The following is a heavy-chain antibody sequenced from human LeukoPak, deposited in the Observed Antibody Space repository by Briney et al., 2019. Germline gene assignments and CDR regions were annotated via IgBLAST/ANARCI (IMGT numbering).Heavy chain of an antibody. CDR1: GFTVSSNY. V-gene: IGHV3-66*01. D-gene: IGHD5-12*01. CDR3: ARNRGYGGYDSDY. J-gene: IGHJ4*02. CDR2: IYSGGST. Sequence: GGSLRLSCAASGFTVSSNYMSWVRQAPGKGLEWVSVIYSGGSTYYADSVKGRFTTSRDNSKNTLYLQMNSLRAEDTAVYYCARNRGYGGYDSDYWGQGTLVTVSS.